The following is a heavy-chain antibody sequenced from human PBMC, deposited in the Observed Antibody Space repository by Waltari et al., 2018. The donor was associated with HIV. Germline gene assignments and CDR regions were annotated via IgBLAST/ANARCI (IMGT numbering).Heavy chain of an antibody. CDR2: ISSTSSYT. J-gene: IGHJ4*02. CDR3: AGLSGTYTPLEK. Sequence: DVHLVESGGGLVKPGGSLRLSCAASGFSFSIYNMNWVRQAPGKGLEWVSFISSTSSYTYYADSVKGRFVISRDNAKKSVYLQMNSLRAEDTAVYYCAGLSGTYTPLEKWGQGTQVTVAS. V-gene: IGHV3-21*01. CDR1: GFSFSIYN. D-gene: IGHD1-26*01.